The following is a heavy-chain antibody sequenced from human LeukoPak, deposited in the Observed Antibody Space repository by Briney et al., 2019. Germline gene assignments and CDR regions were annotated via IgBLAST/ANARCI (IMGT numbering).Heavy chain of an antibody. CDR2: INHSGST. CDR1: GGXFSGYY. J-gene: IGHJ4*02. Sequence: SETLSLTCAVYGGXFSGYYCSWIRQPPGKGLEWIGEINHSGSTNYNPSLKSRVTISVDTSKNQFSLKLSSVTAADTAVYYCARGLAAAYDWGQGTLVTVSS. D-gene: IGHD6-13*01. CDR3: ARGLAAAYD. V-gene: IGHV4-34*01.